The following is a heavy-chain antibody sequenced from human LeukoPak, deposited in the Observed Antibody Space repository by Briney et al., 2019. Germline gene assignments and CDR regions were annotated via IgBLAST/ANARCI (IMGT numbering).Heavy chain of an antibody. Sequence: SVKVSCKASGDTFIPYTFSWVRQAPGQGLEWIGRIIPSLDVANYAQEFQGRVTLSVDRDTATTYMEVTSLRSEDTAIYYCARDHCSPGTCLGGHWGQGTLVTVSS. J-gene: IGHJ4*02. D-gene: IGHD2-15*01. CDR3: ARDHCSPGTCLGGH. CDR1: GDTFIPYT. CDR2: IIPSLDVA. V-gene: IGHV1-69*04.